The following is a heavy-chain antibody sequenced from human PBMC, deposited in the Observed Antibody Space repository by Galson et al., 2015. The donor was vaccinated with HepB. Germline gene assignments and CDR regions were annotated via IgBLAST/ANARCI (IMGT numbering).Heavy chain of an antibody. V-gene: IGHV3-49*03. CDR1: GFTFGDYA. J-gene: IGHJ2*01. D-gene: IGHD2-15*01. CDR3: TRVLWGYCSGGSCYETKDWYFDL. Sequence: SLRLSCAASGFTFGDYAMSWFRQAPGKGLEWVGFIRSKAYGGTTEYAASVKGRFTISRDDSKSIAYLQMNSLKTEDTAVYYCTRVLWGYCSGGSCYETKDWYFDLWGRGTLVTVSS. CDR2: IRSKAYGGTT.